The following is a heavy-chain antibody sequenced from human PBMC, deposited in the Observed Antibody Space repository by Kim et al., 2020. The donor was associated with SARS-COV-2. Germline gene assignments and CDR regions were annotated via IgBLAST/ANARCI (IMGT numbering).Heavy chain of an antibody. V-gene: IGHV3-21*01. J-gene: IGHJ6*01. CDR3: ARVWFGELFYYYGMDV. CDR1: GFTFSSYS. CDR2: ISSSSSYI. Sequence: GGSLRLSCAASGFTFSSYSMNWVRQAPGKGLEWVSSISSSSSYIYYADSVKGRFIIFRDNAKNLLYLQMNSMRAEDTAVYYCARVWFGELFYYYGMDVWG. D-gene: IGHD3-10*01.